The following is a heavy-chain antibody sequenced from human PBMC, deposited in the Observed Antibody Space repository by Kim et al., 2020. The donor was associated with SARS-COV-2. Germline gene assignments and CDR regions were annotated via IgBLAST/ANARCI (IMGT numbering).Heavy chain of an antibody. J-gene: IGHJ4*02. Sequence: GGSLRLSCAASGFTFSSYGMHWVRQAPGKGLEWVAVISYDGSNKYYADSVKGRFTISRDNSKNTLYLQMNSLRAEDTAVYYCAKGYCSGGSCYSGPYYFDYWGQGTLVTVSS. CDR3: AKGYCSGGSCYSGPYYFDY. CDR1: GFTFSSYG. CDR2: ISYDGSNK. D-gene: IGHD2-15*01. V-gene: IGHV3-30*18.